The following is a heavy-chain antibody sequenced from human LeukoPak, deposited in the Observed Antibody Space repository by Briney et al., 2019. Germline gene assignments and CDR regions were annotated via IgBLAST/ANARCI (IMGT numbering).Heavy chain of an antibody. CDR1: GFTFDDYA. CDR2: ISWNSGSI. J-gene: IGHJ4*02. CDR3: AKDGKYSGSYFDY. V-gene: IGHV3-9*01. D-gene: IGHD1-26*01. Sequence: GGSLRLSCAASGFTFDDYAMHWVRQAPGEGLEWVSGISWNSGSIGYADSVKGRFTISRDNAKNSLYLQMNSLRAEDTALYYCAKDGKYSGSYFDYWGQGTLVTVSS.